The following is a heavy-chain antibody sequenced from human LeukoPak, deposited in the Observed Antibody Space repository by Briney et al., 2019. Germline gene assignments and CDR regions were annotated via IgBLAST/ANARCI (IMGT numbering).Heavy chain of an antibody. CDR3: GRGRTFGRGVEPAAPFDY. D-gene: IGHD2-2*01. CDR1: GFTLSSYA. Sequence: GGSLRLSCAASGFTLSSYAMHWVRQAPGKGLEWVAVISYDGSNKYYADSVKGRFTISRDNSKNTMYPQMNRLRAEDTAVYYWGRGRTFGRGVEPAAPFDYWGQGTLVTVSS. V-gene: IGHV3-30*01. CDR2: ISYDGSNK. J-gene: IGHJ4*01.